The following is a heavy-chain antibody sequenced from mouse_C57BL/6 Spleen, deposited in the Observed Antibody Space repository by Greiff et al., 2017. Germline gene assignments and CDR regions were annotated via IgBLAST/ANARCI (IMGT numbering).Heavy chain of an antibody. CDR2: IYPGSGST. V-gene: IGHV1-55*01. J-gene: IGHJ3*01. CDR3: AREGYDYDVRFAY. Sequence: QVQLQQPGAELVKPGASVKMSCKASGYTFTSYWITWVKQRPGQGLEWIGDIYPGSGSTNYNEKFKSKATLTVDTSSSTAYMQLSSLTSEDSAVYYCAREGYDYDVRFAYWGQGTLVTVSA. D-gene: IGHD2-4*01. CDR1: GYTFTSYW.